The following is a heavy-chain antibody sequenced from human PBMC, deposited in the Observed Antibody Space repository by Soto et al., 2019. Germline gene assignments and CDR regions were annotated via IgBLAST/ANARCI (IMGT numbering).Heavy chain of an antibody. D-gene: IGHD1-26*01. Sequence: QVHLVQSGAEVKKPGASVKVSCKGSGYAFTTYGITWVRQAPGQGLEWMGWISVHTGNTNYAQKLQGRVTVTRDTSTSTAYMQLRSLRSDDTAVYYCASGRYGDYWGQGALVTFSS. CDR2: ISVHTGNT. CDR3: ASGRYGDY. J-gene: IGHJ4*02. V-gene: IGHV1-18*01. CDR1: GYAFTTYG.